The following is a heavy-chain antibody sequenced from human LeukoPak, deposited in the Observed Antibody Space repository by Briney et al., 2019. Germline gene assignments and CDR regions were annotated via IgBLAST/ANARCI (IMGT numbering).Heavy chain of an antibody. J-gene: IGHJ4*02. Sequence: ASVKVSCKASGYXFTSYGMSWVRQAPGQGLQWMGWISAYNGNTNYAQKLQGRVTMTTDTSTSTAYMELRSLRSDDTAVYYCARVPGPYSSGWPYFDYWGQGTLVTVSS. CDR2: ISAYNGNT. D-gene: IGHD6-19*01. CDR3: ARVPGPYSSGWPYFDY. V-gene: IGHV1-18*01. CDR1: GYXFTSYG.